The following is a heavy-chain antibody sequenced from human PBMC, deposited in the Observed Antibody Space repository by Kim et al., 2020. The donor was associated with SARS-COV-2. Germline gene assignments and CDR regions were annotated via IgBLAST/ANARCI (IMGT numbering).Heavy chain of an antibody. CDR2: IRSKVNGYAT. CDR3: TRVHGTTLAFWDAFAI. CDR1: GFTFSDSA. D-gene: IGHD1-1*01. V-gene: IGHV3-73*01. Sequence: GGSLRLYCGASGFTFSDSAMNWVRRDSGKGLEWVGRIRSKVNGYATAYSASVIGRFTTSRDDSRNTWYLKMNSLKTEDTAVYSCTRVHGTTLAFWDAFAISGQGTMVAVSS. J-gene: IGHJ3*02.